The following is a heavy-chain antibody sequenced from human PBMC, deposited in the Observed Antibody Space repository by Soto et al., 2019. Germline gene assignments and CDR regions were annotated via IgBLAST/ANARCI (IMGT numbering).Heavy chain of an antibody. CDR3: ARDYEGY. Sequence: PGESLRLSFAASGFIFVFFWMRLVRQGSGKVVELVGKIKEDGSKKYYVDSVKGRFTISRDNAKNSLYLQMNSLRAEDTAVYYCARDYEGYWGQGT. D-gene: IGHD3-22*01. CDR2: IKEDGSKK. J-gene: IGHJ4*02. CDR1: GFIFVFFW. V-gene: IGHV3-7*01.